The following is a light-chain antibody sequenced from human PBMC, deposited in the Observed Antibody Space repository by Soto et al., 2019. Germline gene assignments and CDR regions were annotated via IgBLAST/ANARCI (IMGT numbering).Light chain of an antibody. J-gene: IGKJ1*01. CDR2: DAS. CDR1: QSISSW. Sequence: DIQMTQSPSTLSASVGDRVTITCRASQSISSWLAWYQQKPGKAPKFLIYDASNLVSGVPSRFSGGGSGTEFTLTIISLQPDDFATYYCQQYNSYPWTFGQGTKVEIK. V-gene: IGKV1-5*01. CDR3: QQYNSYPWT.